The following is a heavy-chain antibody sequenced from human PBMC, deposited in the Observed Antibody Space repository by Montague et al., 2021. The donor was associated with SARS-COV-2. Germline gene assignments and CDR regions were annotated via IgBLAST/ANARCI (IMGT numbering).Heavy chain of an antibody. CDR1: GFTFSSYA. J-gene: IGHJ5*02. CDR2: ISYDGSNK. D-gene: IGHD3-9*01. Sequence: SLRLSCAASGFTFSSYAMRWVRPAPGKGLEWVAVISYDGSNKYYXDSVKGRFTISRDNSKNTLYLQMNSLRAEDTAVYYCARGVRTIVSGDWFDPWGQGTLVTVSS. V-gene: IGHV3-30-3*01. CDR3: ARGVRTIVSGDWFDP.